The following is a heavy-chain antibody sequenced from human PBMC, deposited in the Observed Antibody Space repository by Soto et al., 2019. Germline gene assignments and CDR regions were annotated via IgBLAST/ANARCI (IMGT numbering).Heavy chain of an antibody. J-gene: IGHJ5*02. CDR3: ARGDALLAP. CDR1: GGFISRGGYY. CDR2: IYYSGST. V-gene: IGHV4-31*03. Sequence: SETLSLTCTVSGGFISRGGYYWSWMRKHSGKGLEWITYIYYSGSTYFTPTLKSRVTISVDASKSLFSLELSFVTAAETAVYYWARGDALLAPWGQRTLVTVSS.